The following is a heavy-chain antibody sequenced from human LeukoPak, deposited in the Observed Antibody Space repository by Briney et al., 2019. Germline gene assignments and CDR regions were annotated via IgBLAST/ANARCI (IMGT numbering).Heavy chain of an antibody. CDR1: GFTFSSYG. Sequence: GSLRLSCTASGFTFSSYGMHWVRQAPGKGLEWVAFIRSDGTTKYYTDSVKGRFTISRDNSKNTLYLQVNSLRPEDTAVYYCAKDRPGYSSSWSFDYWGQGTLVTVSS. D-gene: IGHD6-13*01. CDR3: AKDRPGYSSSWSFDY. V-gene: IGHV3-30*02. CDR2: IRSDGTTK. J-gene: IGHJ4*02.